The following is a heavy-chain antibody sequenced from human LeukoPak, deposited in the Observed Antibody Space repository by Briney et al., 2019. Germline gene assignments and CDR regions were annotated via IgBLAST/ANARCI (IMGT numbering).Heavy chain of an antibody. CDR2: IIPIFGTA. J-gene: IGHJ4*02. CDR3: ANNYYDSSGFDY. D-gene: IGHD3-22*01. CDR1: GYTFTSYA. Sequence: GASVKVSCKASGYTFTSYAMNWVRQAPGQGLEWMGGIIPIFGTANYAQKFQGRVTITADKSTSTAYMELSSLRSEDTAVYYCANNYYDSSGFDYWGQGTLVTVSS. V-gene: IGHV1-69*06.